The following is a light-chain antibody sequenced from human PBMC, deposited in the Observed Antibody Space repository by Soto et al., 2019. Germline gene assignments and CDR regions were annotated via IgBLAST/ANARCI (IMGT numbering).Light chain of an antibody. V-gene: IGKV3-11*01. CDR1: QNVGTF. J-gene: IGKJ5*01. CDR3: HQRNQ. CDR2: DST. Sequence: DIVLTQSPGSLSLSPGERASLSCRASQNVGTFLAWYQQRPGQPPRLLIYDSTNRAAGIPARFSGSRSGTDFTLTISSVEPEDFAMYYCHQRNQFGQGTRLEIK.